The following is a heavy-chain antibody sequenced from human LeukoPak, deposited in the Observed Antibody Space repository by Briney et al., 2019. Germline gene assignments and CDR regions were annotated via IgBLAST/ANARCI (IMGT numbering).Heavy chain of an antibody. Sequence: SETLSLTSTVSGGSISSSGYYWGWIRQPPGKGLEWIGSIYYSGSTYYNPSLKSRVTIFVDTSKNQFSLKLSSVTAADTAVYYCALGVAEDVLDIWGQGTMVTVSS. CDR1: GGSISSSGYY. CDR2: IYYSGST. V-gene: IGHV4-39*01. CDR3: ALGVAEDVLDI. J-gene: IGHJ3*02.